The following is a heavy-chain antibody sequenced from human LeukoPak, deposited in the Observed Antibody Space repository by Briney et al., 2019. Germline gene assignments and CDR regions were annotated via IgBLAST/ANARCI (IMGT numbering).Heavy chain of an antibody. CDR1: GFTFSSYV. CDR3: AKDSGYSDYYMDV. V-gene: IGHV3-23*01. J-gene: IGHJ6*03. CDR2: ISASGGSR. D-gene: IGHD5-18*01. Sequence: GGSLRLSCAASGFTFSSYVMSWVRQAPGKGLEWVSGISASGGSRYYADSVKGRFTISRDNSKNTLYLQMNSLRAEDTAVYYCAKDSGYSDYYMDVWGKGTTFIVSS.